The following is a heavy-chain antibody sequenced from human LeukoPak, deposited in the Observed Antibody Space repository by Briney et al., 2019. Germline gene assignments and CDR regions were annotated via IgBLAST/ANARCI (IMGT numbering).Heavy chain of an antibody. D-gene: IGHD3-10*01. CDR1: GFTFSSYS. Sequence: GGSLRLSCAASGFTFSSYSMNWARQAPGKGLEWVSYISSSSSSSSSNTTYYADSVKGRFTISRDNAKNSLYLQMNSLRDEDTAVYYCARGEYDWGQGTLVTVSS. V-gene: IGHV3-48*02. CDR2: ISSSSSSSSSNTT. J-gene: IGHJ4*02. CDR3: ARGEYD.